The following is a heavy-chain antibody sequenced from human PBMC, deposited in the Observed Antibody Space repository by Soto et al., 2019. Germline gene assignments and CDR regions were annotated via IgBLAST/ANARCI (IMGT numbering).Heavy chain of an antibody. CDR2: IYSGDST. D-gene: IGHD5-12*01. CDR3: ARSTSSGYYHY. V-gene: IGHV3-53*01. J-gene: IGHJ4*02. CDR1: GFTVSTNY. Sequence: GGSLRLSCAASGFTVSTNYMSWVRQAPGKGLEWVSGIYSGDSTSYADSVKGRFTISKDNSKNTLYLQMNSLRAEDTAVYYCARSTSSGYYHYWGQGPLVTVSS.